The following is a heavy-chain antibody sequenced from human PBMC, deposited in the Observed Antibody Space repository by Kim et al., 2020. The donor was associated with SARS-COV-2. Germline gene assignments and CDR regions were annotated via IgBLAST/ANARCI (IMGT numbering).Heavy chain of an antibody. D-gene: IGHD3-9*01. CDR2: IGTAGDP. CDR1: GFTFSSYD. V-gene: IGHV3-13*05. Sequence: GGSLRLSCAASGFTFSSYDMHWVRQATGKGLEWVSAIGTAGDPYYPGSVKGRFTISRENAKNSLYLQMNSLRAGDTAVYYCAREPHFGILTGYYIYYYGMDVWGQGTTVTVSS. CDR3: AREPHFGILTGYYIYYYGMDV. J-gene: IGHJ6*02.